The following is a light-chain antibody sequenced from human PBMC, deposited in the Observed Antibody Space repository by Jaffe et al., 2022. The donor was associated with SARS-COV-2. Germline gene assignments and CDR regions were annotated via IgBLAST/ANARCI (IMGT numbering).Light chain of an antibody. CDR1: QGISTY. V-gene: IGKV1-33*01. Sequence: DIQMTQSPSSLSASVGDRVAITCRASQGISTYLNWYQQKPGTAPKLLIYDASNLETGVPSRFSGSGSGTDFTFTITNLQPEDVATYYCQQYDKFPPTFGGGTKVEIK. CDR2: DAS. J-gene: IGKJ4*01. CDR3: QQYDKFPPT.